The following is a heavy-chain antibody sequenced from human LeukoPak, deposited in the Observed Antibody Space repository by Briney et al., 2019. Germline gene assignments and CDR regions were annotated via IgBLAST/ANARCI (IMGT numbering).Heavy chain of an antibody. CDR3: ARDDCSGGSPGPYGMDV. D-gene: IGHD2-15*01. CDR1: GYTFTSYY. V-gene: IGHV1-46*01. J-gene: IGHJ6*02. Sequence: SVKVSCKASGYTFTSYYMHWVRQAPGQGLEWMGIINPSGGSTSYAQKFQGRVTMTRDTSTSTVYMELSSLRSEDTAVYYCARDDCSGGSPGPYGMDVWGQGTTVTVSS. CDR2: INPSGGST.